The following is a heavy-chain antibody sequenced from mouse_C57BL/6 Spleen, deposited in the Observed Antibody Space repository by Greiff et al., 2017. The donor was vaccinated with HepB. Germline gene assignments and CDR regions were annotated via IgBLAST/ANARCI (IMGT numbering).Heavy chain of an antibody. D-gene: IGHD1-1*01. Sequence: EVKLVESGGGLVKPGGSLKLSCAASGFTFSDYGMHWVRQAPEKGLEWVAYISSGSSTIYYADTVKGRFTISRDNAKTTLFLQMTSLRSEDTAMYYCATGVVAPYYFDYWGQGTTLTVSS. CDR2: ISSGSSTI. CDR3: ATGVVAPYYFDY. CDR1: GFTFSDYG. V-gene: IGHV5-17*01. J-gene: IGHJ2*01.